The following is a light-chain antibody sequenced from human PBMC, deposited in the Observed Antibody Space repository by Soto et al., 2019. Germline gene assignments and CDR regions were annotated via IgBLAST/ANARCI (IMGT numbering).Light chain of an antibody. CDR2: EVT. Sequence: QSALTQPPSASGSPGQSVTISCTGTSSDVGAYKYVSWYQQYPGKATKLMIYEVTKRPSGVPDRFSGSKSGNTASPTVSGHQDEDEADYCCTSYVGNAILVFGGGTKLTVL. V-gene: IGLV2-8*01. CDR3: TSYVGNAILV. J-gene: IGLJ3*02. CDR1: SSDVGAYKY.